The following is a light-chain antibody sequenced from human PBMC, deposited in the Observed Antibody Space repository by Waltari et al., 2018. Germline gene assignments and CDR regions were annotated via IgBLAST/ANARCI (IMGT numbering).Light chain of an antibody. CDR3: LQTYSAPFT. V-gene: IGKV1-39*01. J-gene: IGKJ4*01. CDR2: AAS. CDR1: QRIATY. Sequence: DIQMTQSPSSLSASVGDSVTITCLASQRIATYLSWYQHKPGRVPNLLIYAASSLQSGVPSRFSGSESGTDFTLTIRSLQPEDFATYYCLQTYSAPFTFGGGTRVEI.